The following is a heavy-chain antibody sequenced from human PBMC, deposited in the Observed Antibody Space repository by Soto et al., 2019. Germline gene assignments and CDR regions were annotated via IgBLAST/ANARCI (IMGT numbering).Heavy chain of an antibody. CDR2: IYYSGST. CDR1: GGSISSSSYY. CDR3: ARPFPYYYDSSGSLDAFDI. J-gene: IGHJ3*02. D-gene: IGHD3-22*01. Sequence: PSETLSLTCTVSGGSISSSSYYWGWIRQPPGKGLEWIGSIYYSGSTYYNPSLKSRVTISVDTSKNQFSLKLSSVTAADTAVYYCARPFPYYYDSSGSLDAFDIWGQGTMVTVSS. V-gene: IGHV4-39*01.